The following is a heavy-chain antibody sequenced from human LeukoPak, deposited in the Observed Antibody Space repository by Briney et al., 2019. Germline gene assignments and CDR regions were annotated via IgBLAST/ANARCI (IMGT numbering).Heavy chain of an antibody. CDR2: ICYSGST. J-gene: IGHJ4*02. D-gene: IGHD6-19*01. CDR1: GGSISSYY. CDR3: ARDARPYSSGYYFDY. Sequence: PSETLSLTCTVSGGSISSYYWSWIRQPPGKGLEWIGYICYSGSTNYNPSLKSRVTISVDTSKNQFSLKLSSVTAADTAVYYCARDARPYSSGYYFDYWGQGTLVTVSS. V-gene: IGHV4-59*01.